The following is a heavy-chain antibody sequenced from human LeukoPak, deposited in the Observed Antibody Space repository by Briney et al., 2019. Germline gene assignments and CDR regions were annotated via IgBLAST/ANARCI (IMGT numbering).Heavy chain of an antibody. D-gene: IGHD6-13*01. CDR3: AKDRDSSWRYFDY. V-gene: IGHV3-23*01. Sequence: GGSLRLSCAASGFTFSSYAMSWVRQAPGKGLEWVSSVSGGGGSPYYADSVKGRFTISRDNSKNTLFLQMDSLRAEDTAVYYCAKDRDSSWRYFDYWGQGTLVTVSS. CDR2: VSGGGGSP. J-gene: IGHJ4*02. CDR1: GFTFSSYA.